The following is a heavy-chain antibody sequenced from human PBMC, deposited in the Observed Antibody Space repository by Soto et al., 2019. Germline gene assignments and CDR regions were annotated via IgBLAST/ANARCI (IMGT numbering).Heavy chain of an antibody. CDR3: ARSRKVSGYSGYDSEPPFDY. CDR2: ISSSSSYI. Sequence: PGGSLRLSCAASGFTFSSYSMNWVRQAPGKGLEWVSSISSSSSYIYYADSVKGRFTISRDNAKNSLYLQMNSLRAEDTAVYYCARSRKVSGYSGYDSEPPFDYWGQGTLVTVSS. CDR1: GFTFSSYS. V-gene: IGHV3-21*01. D-gene: IGHD5-12*01. J-gene: IGHJ4*02.